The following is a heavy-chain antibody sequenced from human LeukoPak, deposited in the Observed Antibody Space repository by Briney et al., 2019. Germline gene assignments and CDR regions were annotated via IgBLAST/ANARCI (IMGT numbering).Heavy chain of an antibody. V-gene: IGHV3-48*04. CDR2: ISSSGSTI. CDR3: ARGANWFDP. Sequence: PGGSLRLSCAASGFTFSSYNVNWVRQAPGKGLEWVSYISSSGSTIYYADSVKGRFTISRDNAKNSLYLQMNSLRAEDTAVYYCARGANWFDPWGQGTLVTVSS. J-gene: IGHJ5*02. CDR1: GFTFSSYN.